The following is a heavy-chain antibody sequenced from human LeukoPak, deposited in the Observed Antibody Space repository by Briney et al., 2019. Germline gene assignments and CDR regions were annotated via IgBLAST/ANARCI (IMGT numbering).Heavy chain of an antibody. CDR2: IKEDASEK. CDR3: ARFANPNYYYFYMDV. CDR1: GFTFSGSW. V-gene: IGHV3-7*03. Sequence: GGSLRLSCAVSGFTFSGSWMSWVRQAPGKGLEWVANIKEDASEKYYADSVKGRFTISRDNAKDSLSLQMNSLRAEDTALYHCARFANPNYYYFYMDVWGKGTTVTISS. J-gene: IGHJ6*03. D-gene: IGHD2-21*01.